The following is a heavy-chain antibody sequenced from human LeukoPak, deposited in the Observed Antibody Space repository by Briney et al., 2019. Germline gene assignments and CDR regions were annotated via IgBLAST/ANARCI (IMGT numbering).Heavy chain of an antibody. CDR2: ISSSSSYI. D-gene: IGHD4-23*01. CDR1: EFTFSNYG. V-gene: IGHV3-21*01. CDR3: ARDNRATVVTPRSLDY. Sequence: GGSLRLSCAASEFTFSNYGMTWVRQAPGKGLEWVSSISSSSSYIYYADSVKGRFTISRDNAKNSLYLQMNSLRAEDTAVYYCARDNRATVVTPRSLDYWGQGTLVTVSS. J-gene: IGHJ4*02.